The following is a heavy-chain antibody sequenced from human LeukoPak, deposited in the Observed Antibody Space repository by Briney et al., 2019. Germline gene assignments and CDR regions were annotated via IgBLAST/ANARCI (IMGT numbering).Heavy chain of an antibody. V-gene: IGHV3-48*01. CDR2: ISSSSSTI. J-gene: IGHJ4*02. CDR1: GFTFSSYS. Sequence: GGSLRLSCAASGFTFSSYSMNWVRQAPGKGLEWASYISSSSSTIYYADSVKGRFTISRDNAKNSLYLQMNSLRAEDTAVYYCARGQPRYSGYDSQFDYWGQGTLVTVSS. CDR3: ARGQPRYSGYDSQFDY. D-gene: IGHD5-12*01.